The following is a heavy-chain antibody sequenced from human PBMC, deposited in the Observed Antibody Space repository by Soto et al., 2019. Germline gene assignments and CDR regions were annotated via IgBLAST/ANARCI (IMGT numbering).Heavy chain of an antibody. CDR1: GVTFSSYG. J-gene: IGHJ6*03. Sequence: QVQLVESGGGVVQPGRSLRLSCAASGVTFSSYGMHWVRQAPGKGLEWVAVISYDGSNKYYADSVKGRFTISRDNSKNTLYLQMNSLRAEDTAVYYCASNVGTNYDYYMDVWGKGTTVTVSS. CDR2: ISYDGSNK. CDR3: ASNVGTNYDYYMDV. D-gene: IGHD3-10*01. V-gene: IGHV3-30*03.